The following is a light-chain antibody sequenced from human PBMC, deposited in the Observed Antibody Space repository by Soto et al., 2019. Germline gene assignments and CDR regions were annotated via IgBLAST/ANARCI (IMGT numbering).Light chain of an antibody. V-gene: IGKV3-15*01. CDR2: GAS. CDR3: HHYNNWLFT. Sequence: EIVMTQSPATLSVSPGERATLSCRASQSVNSNLAWYQQKPGQAPRLLIYGASTRATGIPARFSGSGSGTDFTLTISSLQSEDFAVYYCHHYNNWLFTFGPGTKVDIK. CDR1: QSVNSN. J-gene: IGKJ3*01.